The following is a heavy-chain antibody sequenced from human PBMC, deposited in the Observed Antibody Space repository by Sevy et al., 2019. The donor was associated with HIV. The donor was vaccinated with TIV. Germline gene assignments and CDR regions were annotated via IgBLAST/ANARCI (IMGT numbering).Heavy chain of an antibody. CDR2: ISYDGSNK. Sequence: GGSLRLSCAASGFTFSSYAMHWVRQAPGKGLGWVAVISYDGSNKYYADSVKGRFTISRDNSKNTLYLQMNSLRAEDTAVYYCAREEGSGYFDLWGRGTLVTVSS. CDR3: AREEGSGYFDL. CDR1: GFTFSSYA. V-gene: IGHV3-30-3*01. J-gene: IGHJ2*01.